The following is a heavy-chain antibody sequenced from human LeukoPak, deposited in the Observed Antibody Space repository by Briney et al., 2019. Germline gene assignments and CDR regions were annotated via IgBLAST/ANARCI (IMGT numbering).Heavy chain of an antibody. D-gene: IGHD3-16*01. CDR1: GGSISSSNW. V-gene: IGHV4-4*02. CDR3: ARDSMITFGGTHYMDV. CDR2: IYYSGST. Sequence: PSETLSLTCAVSGGSISSSNWWSWVRQPPGKGLEWIGSIYYSGSTYYNPSLKSRVTVSVDTSKNQFSLKLSSVTAADTAVYYCARDSMITFGGTHYMDVWGKGTTVTVSS. J-gene: IGHJ6*03.